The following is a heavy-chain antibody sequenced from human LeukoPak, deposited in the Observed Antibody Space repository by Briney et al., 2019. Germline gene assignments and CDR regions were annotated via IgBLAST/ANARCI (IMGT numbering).Heavy chain of an antibody. CDR1: GGSISSSDYY. CDR3: ARLLIYCSSTNCHFDF. CDR2: IYYSGIT. J-gene: IGHJ4*02. D-gene: IGHD2-2*01. Sequence: SETLSLTCTVSGGSISSSDYYWGWIRQPPGKRLEWIGTIYYSGITYYNPSLKSRVTISVDTSNNQFSLKLSSVTAADTAMYFCARLLIYCSSTNCHFDFWGQGTLVTVSS. V-gene: IGHV4-39*01.